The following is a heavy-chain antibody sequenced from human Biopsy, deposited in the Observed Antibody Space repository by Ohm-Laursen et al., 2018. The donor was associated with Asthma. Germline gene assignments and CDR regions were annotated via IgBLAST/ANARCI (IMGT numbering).Heavy chain of an antibody. D-gene: IGHD6-13*01. CDR3: ARGQKSAGDRWFDP. J-gene: IGHJ5*02. CDR1: GYTFIGCH. CDR2: INPNSGGT. V-gene: IGHV1-2*06. Sequence: VASVKVSCKASGYTFIGCHIHWMRQAPGQGLEWMGRINPNSGGTNYAQKFQGRVTMTRDTSISTAYMEVSRLRSDDTAVYYCARGQKSAGDRWFDPWGQGTLGTVS.